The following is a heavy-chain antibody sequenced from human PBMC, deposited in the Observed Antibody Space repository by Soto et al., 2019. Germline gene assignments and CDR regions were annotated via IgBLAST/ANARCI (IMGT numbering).Heavy chain of an antibody. CDR1: GGSIGSSSCC. Sequence: SETLSLTCTVSGGSIGSSSCCWGWIRQPPGKGLEWIGSIYYSGSTYYNPSLKSRVTISVDTSKNQFSLKLSSVTAADTAVYYCARHREDYYDSSGYYTRPGGMDVWGQGTTVTVSS. D-gene: IGHD3-22*01. V-gene: IGHV4-39*01. J-gene: IGHJ6*02. CDR2: IYYSGST. CDR3: ARHREDYYDSSGYYTRPGGMDV.